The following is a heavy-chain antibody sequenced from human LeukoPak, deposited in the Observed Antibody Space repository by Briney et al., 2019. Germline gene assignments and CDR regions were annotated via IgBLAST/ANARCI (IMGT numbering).Heavy chain of an antibody. V-gene: IGHV3-74*01. D-gene: IGHD2-15*01. CDR3: AIGSSVVALD. CDR1: GFIFSGYW. Sequence: PGGSLRLSCAASGFIFSGYWMHWVRQVPGKGLVWVSRITSEGSSTSYADSVKGRFTISRDNSKNTLYLQMNSLRAEDTAEYYCAIGSSVVALDWGQGTLVTVSS. CDR2: ITSEGSST. J-gene: IGHJ4*02.